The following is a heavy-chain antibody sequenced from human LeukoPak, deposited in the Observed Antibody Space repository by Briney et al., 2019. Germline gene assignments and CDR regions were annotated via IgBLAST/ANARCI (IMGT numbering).Heavy chain of an antibody. V-gene: IGHV3-30*04. CDR2: ISYDGSNK. D-gene: IGHD3-10*01. CDR3: ARDYIRSPLYHFDY. Sequence: GGSLRLSCAASGFTFSSYAMHWVRQAPGEGLEWVAVISYDGSNKYYADSVKGRFTISRDDSKNTLYLQMNSLRAEDTAVYYCARDYIRSPLYHFDYWGQGTLVTVSS. J-gene: IGHJ4*02. CDR1: GFTFSSYA.